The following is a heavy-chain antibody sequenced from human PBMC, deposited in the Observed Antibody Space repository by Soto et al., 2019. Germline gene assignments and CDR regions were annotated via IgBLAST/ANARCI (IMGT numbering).Heavy chain of an antibody. CDR2: ISYTVINI. CDR1: GLEFSNFG. D-gene: IGHD2-15*01. Sequence: EVQLVESGGGLVTPGGSLIRSCAASGLEFSNFGMRWVRQSPGKGLEWVSSISYTVINITYAASLKGRFTISSDNADNTLYLQTSSLRVEETAVYYCSTLIGSSGGGRAWGPGTTVTVSS. V-gene: IGHV3-21*02. J-gene: IGHJ6*02. CDR3: STLIGSSGGGRA.